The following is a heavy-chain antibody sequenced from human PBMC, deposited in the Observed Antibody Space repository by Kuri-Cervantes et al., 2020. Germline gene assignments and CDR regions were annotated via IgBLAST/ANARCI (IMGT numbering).Heavy chain of an antibody. CDR3: ATPPSGGETLAFDI. D-gene: IGHD3-10*01. V-gene: IGHV3-30-3*01. CDR2: ISYDGSNK. CDR1: GFTFSSYA. J-gene: IGHJ3*02. Sequence: GGSLRLSCAVSGFTFSSYAMHWVRQAPGKGLEWVAVISYDGSNKYYADSVKGRFTITRNNAKNSLYLQMNSLRAEDTAVYYCATPPSGGETLAFDIWGQGTMVTVSS.